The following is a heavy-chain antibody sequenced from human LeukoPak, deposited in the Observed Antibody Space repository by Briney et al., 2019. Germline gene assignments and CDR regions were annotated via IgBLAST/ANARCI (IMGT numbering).Heavy chain of an antibody. CDR3: TTESYSSSWYYYYYGMDV. CDR1: GFTFSSYA. J-gene: IGHJ6*02. CDR2: ISGSGGST. V-gene: IGHV3-23*01. Sequence: GGSLRLSCAASGFTFSSYAMSWVRQAPGKGLEWVSAISGSGGSTYYADSVKGRFTISRDNSKNTLYLQMNSLRAEDTAVYYCTTESYSSSWYYYYYGMDVWGQGTTVTVSS. D-gene: IGHD6-13*01.